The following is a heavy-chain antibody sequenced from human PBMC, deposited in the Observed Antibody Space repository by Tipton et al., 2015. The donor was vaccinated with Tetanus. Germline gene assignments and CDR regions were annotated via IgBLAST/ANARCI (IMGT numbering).Heavy chain of an antibody. V-gene: IGHV3-15*07. J-gene: IGHJ4*02. CDR1: GIIFTNAW. Sequence: SLRLSCAASGIIFTNAWLNCVRQAPGKGLEWVGRVKSQADGATTDYAATVKGRISISRDDSQSTLYLQMNSLKTGDTAVYFCYATGIVGSGRRVCGRGRGTLVTVSS. D-gene: IGHD3-3*02. CDR2: VKSQADGATT. CDR3: YATGIVGSGRRVCG.